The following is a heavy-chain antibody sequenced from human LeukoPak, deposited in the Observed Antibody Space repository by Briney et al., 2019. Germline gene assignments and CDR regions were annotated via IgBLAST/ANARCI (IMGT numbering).Heavy chain of an antibody. Sequence: ASVKVSCKASGYTFTGYYMHGVRQAPGQGLEWMGWINPNSGGTNYAQKFQGRVTMTRDTSISTAYMELSRLRSDDTAVYDCATLDIAVAGIGRAEGPDYWGQGTLVTVSS. CDR3: ATLDIAVAGIGRAEGPDY. J-gene: IGHJ4*02. V-gene: IGHV1-2*02. CDR1: GYTFTGYY. D-gene: IGHD6-19*01. CDR2: INPNSGGT.